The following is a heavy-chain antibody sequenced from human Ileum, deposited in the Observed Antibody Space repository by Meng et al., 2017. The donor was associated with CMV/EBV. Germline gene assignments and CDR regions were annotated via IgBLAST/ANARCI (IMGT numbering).Heavy chain of an antibody. Sequence: GFILSDSRLHWVRQASGKGLEWVGRSRSKANSHATEYAAPVEGRFTISRDDSKNTAYLQMNSLKTDDTAVHYCATLGSSDQGARDYWGQGTLVTVSS. D-gene: IGHD1-26*01. CDR1: GFILSDSR. J-gene: IGHJ4*02. CDR2: SRSKANSHAT. CDR3: ATLGSSDQGARDY. V-gene: IGHV3-73*01.